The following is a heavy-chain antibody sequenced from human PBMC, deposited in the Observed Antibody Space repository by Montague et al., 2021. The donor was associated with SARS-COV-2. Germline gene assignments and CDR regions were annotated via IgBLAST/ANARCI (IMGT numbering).Heavy chain of an antibody. CDR2: ISNSGDTK. V-gene: IGHV3-48*03. D-gene: IGHD3-22*01. Sequence: SLRLSCAASGFIFSSYEMNWVRQAPGKGLEWVSYISNSGDTKYYADSVKGRFTISRDNAKNSRYLQMSSLRAEDTAVYYCARAGEDYYYDSSGFLYWGQGILVTVSS. CDR3: ARAGEDYYYDSSGFLY. CDR1: GFIFSSYE. J-gene: IGHJ4*02.